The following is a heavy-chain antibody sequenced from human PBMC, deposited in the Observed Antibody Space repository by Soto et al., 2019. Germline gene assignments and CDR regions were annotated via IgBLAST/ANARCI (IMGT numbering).Heavy chain of an antibody. CDR2: IYHSGST. V-gene: IGHV4-4*02. D-gene: IGHD4-4*01. J-gene: IGHJ6*02. Sequence: SETLSLTCAVSGGSISSSNCWSYVRQPPGKGLEWIGEIYHSGSTNYNPSLKSRVTISVDKSKNQFSLKLSSVTAADTAVYYCARADSNLYYYYYGMDVWGQGTTVTVSS. CDR1: GGSISSSNC. CDR3: ARADSNLYYYYYGMDV.